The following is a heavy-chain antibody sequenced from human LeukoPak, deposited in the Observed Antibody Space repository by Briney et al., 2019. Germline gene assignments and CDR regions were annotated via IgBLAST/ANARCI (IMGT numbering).Heavy chain of an antibody. D-gene: IGHD3-22*01. Sequence: SETLSLTCTVSGGSISSYYWSWIRQPAGKGLEWIGRIYTSGSTNYNPSLKSRVTMSVDTSKNQFSLKLSSVTAADTAVYYCARNPYYYDSSGLIDYWGQGTLVTVSS. V-gene: IGHV4-4*07. CDR3: ARNPYYYDSSGLIDY. CDR2: IYTSGST. CDR1: GGSISSYY. J-gene: IGHJ4*02.